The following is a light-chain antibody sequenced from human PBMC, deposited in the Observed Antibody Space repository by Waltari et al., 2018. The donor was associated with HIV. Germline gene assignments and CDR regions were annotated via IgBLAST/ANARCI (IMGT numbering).Light chain of an antibody. V-gene: IGLV1-40*01. CDR3: QSYDNSLSGFWV. J-gene: IGLJ3*02. CDR1: SSNIGAGYD. CDR2: GDS. Sequence: QSVLTQPPSVSGAPGQRVTISCTGNSSNIGAGYDVHWYQQLPGIPPKLLIYGDSNRPSGFPDRFSGSKSGTSTSLAITGLQAEDEADYYCQSYDNSLSGFWVFGGGTKLTVL.